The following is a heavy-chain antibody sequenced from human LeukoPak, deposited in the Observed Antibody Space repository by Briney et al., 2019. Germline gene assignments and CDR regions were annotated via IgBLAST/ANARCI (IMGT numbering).Heavy chain of an antibody. Sequence: PGGSLRLSCGASTFTLSSYGMSWVRQAPGKGLEWVSAISGSGGSTYYADSVKGRFTISRDNSKNSLYLQMNSLRAEDTAVYYCAKDGYCSAGSCFSANDAFDIWGQGTMVTVSS. CDR2: ISGSGGST. V-gene: IGHV3-23*01. J-gene: IGHJ3*02. CDR1: TFTLSSYG. D-gene: IGHD2-15*01. CDR3: AKDGYCSAGSCFSANDAFDI.